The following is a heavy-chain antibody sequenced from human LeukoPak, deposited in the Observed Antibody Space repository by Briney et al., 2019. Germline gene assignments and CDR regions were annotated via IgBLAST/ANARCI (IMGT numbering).Heavy chain of an antibody. CDR2: IYYSGST. CDR3: ARGLTNYDILTGYYPNYYYGMDV. CDR1: GGSISSYY. J-gene: IGHJ6*04. V-gene: IGHV4-59*01. Sequence: KPSETLSRTGTVSGGSISSYYWSWIRQPPGKGLEWIGYIYYSGSTNYNPSLKSRVTISVDTSKNQFSLKLSSVTAADTAVYYCARGLTNYDILTGYYPNYYYGMDVWGKGTTVTVSS. D-gene: IGHD3-9*01.